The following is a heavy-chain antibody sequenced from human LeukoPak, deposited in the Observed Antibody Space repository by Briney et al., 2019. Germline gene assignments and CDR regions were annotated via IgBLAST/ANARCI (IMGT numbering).Heavy chain of an antibody. CDR2: ITPSGDYM. D-gene: IGHD2/OR15-2a*01. J-gene: IGHJ4*02. Sequence: GGSLRLSCAASGFSFSDSYMSWIRQAPGRGLEYISYITPSGDYMSYTDSVKGRFTFSRDNAKNSLYLQMNSLRAEDTAVYFCAKGHTSLDCRGQGALVTVSS. CDR3: AKGHTSLDC. V-gene: IGHV3-11*01. CDR1: GFSFSDSY.